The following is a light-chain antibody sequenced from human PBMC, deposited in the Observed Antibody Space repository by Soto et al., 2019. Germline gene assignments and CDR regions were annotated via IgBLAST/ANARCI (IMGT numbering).Light chain of an antibody. CDR2: EVS. V-gene: IGLV2-14*01. Sequence: QSALTQPASVSGSPGQSITISCTGTSSDVGAYNYVSWYQQHPGKAPKLMILEVSNRPSGVSIRFSGSKSGNTASLTISGLRPEEEADYSCSSYKSRSSYVFGTGTKVTV. CDR3: SSYKSRSSYV. J-gene: IGLJ1*01. CDR1: SSDVGAYNY.